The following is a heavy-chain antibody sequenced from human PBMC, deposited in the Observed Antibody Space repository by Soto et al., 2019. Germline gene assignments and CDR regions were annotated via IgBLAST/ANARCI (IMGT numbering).Heavy chain of an antibody. CDR2: IYPGDSDT. CDR3: AISSLAAAGFDF. V-gene: IGHV5-51*01. CDR1: GYSFTSYW. Sequence: RESLKISCKGSGYSFTSYWIGWVRQMPGKGLEWMGIIYPGDSDTRYSPSFQGQVTISVDKSITTAYLQWSSLKVSDTAMYYCAISSLAAAGFDFWGQGTQVTVSS. D-gene: IGHD6-13*01. J-gene: IGHJ4*02.